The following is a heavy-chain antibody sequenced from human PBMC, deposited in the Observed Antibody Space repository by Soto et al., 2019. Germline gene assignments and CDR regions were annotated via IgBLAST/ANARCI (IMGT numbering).Heavy chain of an antibody. CDR2: IFPSDSDT. CDR3: ARKDKSGYLNWLETCGQRPLVNVYYGKD. J-gene: IGHJ6*01. D-gene: IGHD3-22*01. Sequence: GESLXISFIASGYRFTAYWIACFLQMPGKGLDCMGIIFPSDSDTRYSPSFQGQVTISADMSTSTVFIQWASLKASDTAVYFCARKDKSGYLNWLETCGQRPLVNVYYGKD. CDR1: GYRFTAYW. V-gene: IGHV5-51*03.